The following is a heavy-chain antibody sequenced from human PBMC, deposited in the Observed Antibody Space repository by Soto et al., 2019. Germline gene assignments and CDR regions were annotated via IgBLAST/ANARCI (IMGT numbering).Heavy chain of an antibody. Sequence: ASVKVSCKASGYTFTSYYMHWVRQAPGQGLEWMGIINPSGGSTSYAQKFQGRVTMTRDTSTSTVYMELSSLRSEYTAVYYCARDRSSTSGYAWCLDSTLDIWGEGTMVTVSS. CDR3: ARDRSSTSGYAWCLDSTLDI. V-gene: IGHV1-46*01. D-gene: IGHD2-2*01. CDR1: GYTFTSYY. J-gene: IGHJ3*02. CDR2: INPSGGST.